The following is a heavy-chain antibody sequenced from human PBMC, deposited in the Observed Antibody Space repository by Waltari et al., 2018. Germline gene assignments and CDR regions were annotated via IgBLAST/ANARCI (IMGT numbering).Heavy chain of an antibody. J-gene: IGHJ4*02. V-gene: IGHV3-23*01. CDR2: SSGSGDSV. CDR3: ARDWRRSLEYLDWLLFALDY. Sequence: ELQLLEAGGGLVQPGGSLRLSCGASGFTFSSHAMSWVRQAPGKGFGGFSASSGSGDSVFYAESVKGRFTVSRDNSKNTLFLEMNSLRAEDTAVYFCARDWRRSLEYLDWLLFALDYWGQGTLVTVSS. CDR1: GFTFSSHA. D-gene: IGHD3-9*01.